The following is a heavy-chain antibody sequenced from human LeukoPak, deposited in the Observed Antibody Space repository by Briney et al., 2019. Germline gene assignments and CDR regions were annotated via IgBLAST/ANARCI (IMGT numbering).Heavy chain of an antibody. J-gene: IGHJ4*02. Sequence: ASVKVSCKVSVYTLTELSMHWVRQAPGKGLEWMGGFDPEDGETIYAQKFQGRVTMTEDTSTDTAYMELSSLRSEDTAVYYCATQGSSSWYFDYWGQGTLVTVSS. CDR2: FDPEDGET. D-gene: IGHD6-13*01. V-gene: IGHV1-24*01. CDR1: VYTLTELS. CDR3: ATQGSSSWYFDY.